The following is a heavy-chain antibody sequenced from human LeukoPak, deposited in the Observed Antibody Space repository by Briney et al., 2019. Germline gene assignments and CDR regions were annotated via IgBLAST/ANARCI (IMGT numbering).Heavy chain of an antibody. CDR2: ISSSSSYT. D-gene: IGHD6-19*01. J-gene: IGHJ4*02. V-gene: IGHV3-11*06. Sequence: GGSLRLSCAASGFTFSDYYVSWIRQAPGKGLEWVSYISSSSSYTNYADSVKGRFTISRDNAKNSLYLQMNSLRAEDTAVYYCARSLGSGWYVDYWGQGTLVTVSS. CDR3: ARSLGSGWYVDY. CDR1: GFTFSDYY.